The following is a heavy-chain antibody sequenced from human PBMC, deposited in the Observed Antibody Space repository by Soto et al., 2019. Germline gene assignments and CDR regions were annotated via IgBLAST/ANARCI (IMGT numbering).Heavy chain of an antibody. Sequence: QPGGSLRLSCAASGFTFSSYAMHWVRQATGKGLEWVAVISYDGSNKYYADSVKGRFTISRDNSKNTLYLQMNSLRAEDTAVYYCARDRNYYDSSKSRDYYYGMDVWGQGTTVTVSS. CDR2: ISYDGSNK. CDR1: GFTFSSYA. J-gene: IGHJ6*02. CDR3: ARDRNYYDSSKSRDYYYGMDV. V-gene: IGHV3-30-3*01. D-gene: IGHD3-22*01.